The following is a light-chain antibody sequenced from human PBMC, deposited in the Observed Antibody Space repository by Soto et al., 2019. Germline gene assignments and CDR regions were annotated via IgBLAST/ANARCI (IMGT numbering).Light chain of an antibody. Sequence: DLQVTQSPSPLSASVRARVTITCRASQSISIWLAWYQQKPGKAPKLLIYKASSLESGVPSRFSGSGSGTEFTLTISSLQPDDFATYYCQQYVTRCTFGQGTKVDIK. CDR2: KAS. J-gene: IGKJ1*01. CDR1: QSISIW. V-gene: IGKV1-5*03. CDR3: QQYVTRCT.